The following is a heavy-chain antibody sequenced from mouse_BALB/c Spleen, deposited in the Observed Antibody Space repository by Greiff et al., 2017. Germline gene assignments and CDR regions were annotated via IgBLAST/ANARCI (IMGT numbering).Heavy chain of an antibody. Sequence: EVMLVESGGGLVKPGGSLKLSCAASGFTFSSYAMSWVRQSPEKRLEWVAEISSGGSYTYYPDTVTGRFTISRDNAKNTLYLEMSSLRSEDTAMYYCARDQGDYWYFDVWGAGTTVTVSS. CDR3: ARDQGDYWYFDV. D-gene: IGHD3-2*02. J-gene: IGHJ1*01. V-gene: IGHV5-9-4*01. CDR1: GFTFSSYA. CDR2: ISSGGSYT.